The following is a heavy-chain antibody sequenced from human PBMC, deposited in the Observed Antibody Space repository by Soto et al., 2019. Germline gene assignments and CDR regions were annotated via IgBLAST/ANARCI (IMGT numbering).Heavy chain of an antibody. J-gene: IGHJ4*02. V-gene: IGHV3-21*01. CDR2: ISSSSSYI. CDR3: ARDFEYSSSSGLDY. CDR1: GFTFSSYS. Sequence: GSLRLSCAASGFTFSSYSMDWVRQAPGKELEWVSSISSSSSYIYYADSVKGRFTIPRDNAKNSLYLQMNSLRAEDTAVYYCARDFEYSSSSGLDYWGQGTLVTVSS. D-gene: IGHD6-6*01.